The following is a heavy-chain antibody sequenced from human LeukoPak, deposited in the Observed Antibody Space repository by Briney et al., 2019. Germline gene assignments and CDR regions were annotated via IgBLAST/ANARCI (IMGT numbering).Heavy chain of an antibody. Sequence: GGSLRLSCAASGFTFSSYAMSWVRQAPGKGLEWVSAISGSGGSTYYADSVKGRFTISRDNSKNTLYLQMNSLRAEGTAVYYCAKFRGSSSWYGGDYFDYWGQGTLVTVSS. CDR3: AKFRGSSSWYGGDYFDY. J-gene: IGHJ4*02. CDR2: ISGSGGST. V-gene: IGHV3-23*01. D-gene: IGHD6-13*01. CDR1: GFTFSSYA.